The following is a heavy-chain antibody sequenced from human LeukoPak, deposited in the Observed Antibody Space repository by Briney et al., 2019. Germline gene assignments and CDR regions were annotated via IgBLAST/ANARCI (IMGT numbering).Heavy chain of an antibody. CDR1: GYTFTSYG. CDR2: ISAYNGNT. D-gene: IGHD3-3*01. V-gene: IGHV1-18*01. J-gene: IGHJ4*02. CDR3: ARETVYYRSGDCYDY. Sequence: GASVKVSCKASGYTFTSYGISWVRQAPGQGLEWMGWISAYNGNTNYAQKLQGRVTMTTDTSTSTAYMELRSLRSDDTAVYYCARETVYYRSGDCYDYWGQGTLVTVSS.